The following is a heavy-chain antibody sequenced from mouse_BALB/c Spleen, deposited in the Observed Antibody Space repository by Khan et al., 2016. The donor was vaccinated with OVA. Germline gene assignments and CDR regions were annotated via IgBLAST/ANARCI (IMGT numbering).Heavy chain of an antibody. J-gene: IGHJ3*01. CDR3: ARSTDRYAFVY. Sequence: EVQLQESGPSLVKPSQTLSLTCSVTGDSITSGYWNWLRKFQGNKLEYMGYIISTGYTYYNPSLHSRIFITRHTSTNQSYLQLTSVTDADTATYYCARSTDRYAFVYWGQGTLVTVSA. CDR1: GDSITSGY. V-gene: IGHV3-8*02. CDR2: IISTGYT.